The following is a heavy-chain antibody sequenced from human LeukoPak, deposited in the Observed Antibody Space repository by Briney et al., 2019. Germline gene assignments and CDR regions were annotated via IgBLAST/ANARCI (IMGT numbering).Heavy chain of an antibody. D-gene: IGHD4-11*01. J-gene: IGHJ6*02. CDR2: ISYDGNNK. Sequence: QPGGSLRLSCAASGFTFSSYGMHWVRQAPGKGLEWVAVISYDGNNKYYADSVKGRFTISRDNSKNPLYLQMNSLRAEDTAVYYCARGSNSDYGMDVWGQGATVTVSS. CDR1: GFTFSSYG. V-gene: IGHV3-30*19. CDR3: ARGSNSDYGMDV.